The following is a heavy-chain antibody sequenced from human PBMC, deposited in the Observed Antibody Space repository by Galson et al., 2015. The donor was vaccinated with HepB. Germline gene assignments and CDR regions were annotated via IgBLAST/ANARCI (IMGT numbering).Heavy chain of an antibody. V-gene: IGHV1-24*01. D-gene: IGHD3-22*01. CDR3: ATGKYYYDSSGYFPHDFDY. CDR2: FDPEDGET. Sequence: SVKVSCKVSGYTLTELSMHWVRQAPGKGLEWMGGFDPEDGETIYAQKFQGRATMTEDTSTDTAYMELSSLRSEDTAVYYCATGKYYYDSSGYFPHDFDYWGQGTLVTVSS. CDR1: GYTLTELS. J-gene: IGHJ4*02.